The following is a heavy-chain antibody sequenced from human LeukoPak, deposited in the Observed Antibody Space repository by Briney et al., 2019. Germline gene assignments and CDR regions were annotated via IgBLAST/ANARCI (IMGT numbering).Heavy chain of an antibody. CDR1: GYPFTGYY. D-gene: IGHD3-22*01. CDR3: ARARGRGNYYDSSDY. CDR2: INPNSGGT. V-gene: IGHV1-2*02. J-gene: IGHJ4*02. Sequence: GASVKVSCKASGYPFTGYYMHWVRQAPGQGLEWMGWINPNSGGTNYAQKFQGRVTITRDTSISTAYMELSRLRSDDTAVYYCARARGRGNYYDSSDYWGQGTLVTVSS.